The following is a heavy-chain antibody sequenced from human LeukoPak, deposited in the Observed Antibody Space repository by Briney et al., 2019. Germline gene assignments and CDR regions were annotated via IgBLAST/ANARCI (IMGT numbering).Heavy chain of an antibody. CDR2: ISGSGGST. D-gene: IGHD5-12*01. CDR1: GLTFSSYA. CDR3: AKDKGPYSGYDFYDY. J-gene: IGHJ4*02. Sequence: PGGSLRLSCAASGLTFSSYAMSWVRQAPGKGLEWVSAISGSGGSTYYADSVKGRFTISRDNSKNTLYLQMNSLRAEDTAVYYCAKDKGPYSGYDFYDYWGQGTLVTVSS. V-gene: IGHV3-23*01.